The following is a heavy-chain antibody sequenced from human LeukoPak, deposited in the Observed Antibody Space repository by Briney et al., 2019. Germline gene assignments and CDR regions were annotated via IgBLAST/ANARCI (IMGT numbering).Heavy chain of an antibody. CDR2: LKESGIEK. Sequence: PGGSLRLSCAGSGFIFSRYSMGWVRQAPGKGPEFVAHLKESGIEKEYVDSVEGRFTISRDNAENSLYLEMNSLRADDTALYFCVRWRRAQSEFDYWGQRTQVTVSS. J-gene: IGHJ4*02. CDR3: VRWRRAQSEFDY. D-gene: IGHD3-3*01. V-gene: IGHV3-7*01. CDR1: GFIFSRYS.